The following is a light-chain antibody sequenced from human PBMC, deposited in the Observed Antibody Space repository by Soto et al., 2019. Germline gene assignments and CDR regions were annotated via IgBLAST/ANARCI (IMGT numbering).Light chain of an antibody. V-gene: IGKV4-1*01. CDR2: WAS. J-gene: IGKJ2*01. CDR3: QQYYSTPYT. Sequence: DIVMTRSPDSLAVSLGERATINCKSSQSVLYSSNNKNYLAWYQQKPGQPPKLLIYWASTRESGVPGRFSGSGSGTDFTLTISSLQAEDVAVYYCQQYYSTPYTFGQGTKLEIK. CDR1: QSVLYSSNNKNY.